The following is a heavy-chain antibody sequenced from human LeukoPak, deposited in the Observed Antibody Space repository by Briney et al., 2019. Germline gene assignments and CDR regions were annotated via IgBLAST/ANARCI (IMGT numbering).Heavy chain of an antibody. Sequence: SETLSLICTVSGASISSYFWSWIRQPPGKGLEWIGYIYYSGNTNSNPSLKSRVTILVDTSKNQFSLRLNSMTAADTAVYYCARVVGHDYYMDVWGKETTVTVSS. CDR2: IYYSGNT. D-gene: IGHD2-15*01. CDR1: GASISSYF. CDR3: ARVVGHDYYMDV. V-gene: IGHV4-59*01. J-gene: IGHJ6*03.